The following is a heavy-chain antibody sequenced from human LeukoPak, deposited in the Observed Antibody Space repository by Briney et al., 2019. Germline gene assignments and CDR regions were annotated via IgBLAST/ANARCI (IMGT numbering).Heavy chain of an antibody. CDR2: IYYSGST. V-gene: IGHV4-59*08. J-gene: IGHJ4*02. CDR1: GGPISSYD. CDR3: ARQRFLEWYFDY. D-gene: IGHD3-3*01. Sequence: PSGTLSLTCTVSGGPISSYDWSWIRQSPGKGLEWIGYIYYSGSTNYSPSLKSRVTISVDTSKNQFSLKLSSVTAADTAVYYCARQRFLEWYFDYWGQGTLVTVSS.